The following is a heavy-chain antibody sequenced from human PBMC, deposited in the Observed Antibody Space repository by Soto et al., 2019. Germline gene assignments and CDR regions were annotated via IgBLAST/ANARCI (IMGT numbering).Heavy chain of an antibody. CDR2: IYSSGNT. CDR1: GGTISGYY. CDR3: SRGSFGYYGP. Sequence: PSETLSLTCSVSGGTISGYYWTWIRQPAGKGLEWIGRIYSSGNTKYNPSLQSRVTMSLDTSNNQFSLRLTSVTAADSGVYYCSRGSFGYYGPWGPGTLVTVSS. J-gene: IGHJ5*02. V-gene: IGHV4-4*07. D-gene: IGHD2-2*03.